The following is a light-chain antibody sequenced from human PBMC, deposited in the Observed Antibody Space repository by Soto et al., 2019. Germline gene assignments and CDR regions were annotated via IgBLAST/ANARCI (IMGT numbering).Light chain of an antibody. V-gene: IGKV3-20*01. J-gene: IGKJ1*01. CDR1: QSVSSTF. Sequence: VLTQSPDTLSLSPGERATLSCRASQSVSSTFLAWYQQRPGQAPRLLIYGASSRATGIPDRFSGSGSGTDFTLTITRLEPEDFALYYCQQFGTSATFGQGTKVEIK. CDR2: GAS. CDR3: QQFGTSAT.